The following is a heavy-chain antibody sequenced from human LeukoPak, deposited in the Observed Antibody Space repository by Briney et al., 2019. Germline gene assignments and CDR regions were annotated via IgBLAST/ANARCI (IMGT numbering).Heavy chain of an antibody. J-gene: IGHJ5*02. CDR1: GFTFRSYA. Sequence: SRGSLRLSCAASGFTFRSYAMSWVRQAPGQGLEWVSTISGSGTNTDYADSVKGRFTISRDNSKNTLYVQMNSLRAEDTAVYYCAKATSPVISRNLFDRWGQGTLVTVSS. CDR3: AKATSPVISRNLFDR. CDR2: ISGSGTNT. D-gene: IGHD3-3*02. V-gene: IGHV3-23*01.